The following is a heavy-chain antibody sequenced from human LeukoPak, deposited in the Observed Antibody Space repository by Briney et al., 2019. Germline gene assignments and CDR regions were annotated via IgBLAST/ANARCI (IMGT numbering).Heavy chain of an antibody. CDR1: GFTFSSYW. CDR3: ARVGAGGGNYFRSYYDR. CDR2: IKEDGSEK. D-gene: IGHD2/OR15-2a*01. V-gene: IGHV3-7*01. Sequence: PGGSLRLSCAASGFTFSSYWKGWFRQAPGRGLEWVANIKEDGSEKNYVDSVKGRFSISRDNAENSLYLQMNSLRVEDTAMYYCARVGAGGGNYFRSYYDRWGQGTLVTVSS. J-gene: IGHJ4*02.